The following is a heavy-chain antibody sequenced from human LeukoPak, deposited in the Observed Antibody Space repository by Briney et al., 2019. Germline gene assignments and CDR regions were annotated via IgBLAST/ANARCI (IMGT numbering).Heavy chain of an antibody. CDR3: ARETSSVHSNAGPPFDY. CDR2: ISGSGGST. Sequence: GGSLRLSCAASGFTFSSKYMSWVRQAPGKGLEWVSGISGSGGSTYYADSVKGRFTVSRDNSKSTLYLQVNSLTADDTAVYYCARETSSVHSNAGPPFDYWGQGTLVTVSS. CDR1: GFTFSSKY. D-gene: IGHD2-15*01. V-gene: IGHV3-23*01. J-gene: IGHJ4*02.